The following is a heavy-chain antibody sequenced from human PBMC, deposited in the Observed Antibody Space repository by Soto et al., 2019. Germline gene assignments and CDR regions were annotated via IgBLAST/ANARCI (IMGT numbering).Heavy chain of an antibody. CDR1: GFTFSSYG. D-gene: IGHD3-22*01. Sequence: QVQLVESGGGVVQPGRSLRLSCAASGFTFSSYGMHWVRQAPGKGLEWVAVISYDGSNKYYADSVKGRFTISRDNSKNTLYLLMNSLRAEDTAVYYCAKDHGDYDSTLDYWGQGTLVTVSS. CDR2: ISYDGSNK. CDR3: AKDHGDYDSTLDY. J-gene: IGHJ4*02. V-gene: IGHV3-30*18.